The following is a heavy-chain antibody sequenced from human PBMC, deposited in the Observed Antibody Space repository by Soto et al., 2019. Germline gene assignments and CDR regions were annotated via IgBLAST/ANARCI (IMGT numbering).Heavy chain of an antibody. CDR2: LNSNSGGT. J-gene: IGHJ6*02. CDR1: GNTLTGHF. CDR3: TTDPGCLGECSGGLDV. D-gene: IGHD3-16*01. Sequence: QLQLVQSGAEVKRPGASVRVSCKASGNTLTGHFLHWVRQARGQGLEWMGWLNSNSGGTKMAKKIQGRLAMTRDTSITTAYMELSSLTSDDTDIYYCTTDPGCLGECSGGLDVWCLGATGTDAS. V-gene: IGHV1-2*02.